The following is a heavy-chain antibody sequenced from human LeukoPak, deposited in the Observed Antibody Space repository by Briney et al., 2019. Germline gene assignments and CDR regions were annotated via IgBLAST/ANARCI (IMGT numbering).Heavy chain of an antibody. J-gene: IGHJ5*02. CDR1: GFTFTNYA. CDR2: ISAGGDII. CDR3: ARLDTAMVVYP. Sequence: GGSLRLSCTASGFTFTNYAMSWVRQAPGKGLEWVSDISAGGDIINYAVSVMGRFTISRDNSENTMYLQMNSLRAEDTAVYYCARLDTAMVVYPWGQGTLLTVSS. D-gene: IGHD5-18*01. V-gene: IGHV3-23*01.